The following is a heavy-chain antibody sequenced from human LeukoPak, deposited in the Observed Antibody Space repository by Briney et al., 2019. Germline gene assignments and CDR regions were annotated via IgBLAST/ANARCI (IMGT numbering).Heavy chain of an antibody. V-gene: IGHV3-73*01. CDR2: IRSKANSYAT. D-gene: IGHD1-26*01. J-gene: IGHJ4*02. Sequence: PGGSLRLSCAASGFTFSGAAMHWVRQASGKGLEWVGRIRSKANSYATAYAASVKGRFTIARDDSKNTAYLQMNSLKTEDTAVYYCTRPIEWRDRDSGGYGYWGQGTLVTVSS. CDR3: TRPIEWRDRDSGGYGY. CDR1: GFTFSGAA.